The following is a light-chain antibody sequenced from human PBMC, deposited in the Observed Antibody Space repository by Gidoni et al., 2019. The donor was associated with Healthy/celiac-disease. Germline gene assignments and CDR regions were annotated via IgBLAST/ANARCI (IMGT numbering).Light chain of an antibody. Sequence: EIVMTQSPATLSVSPGERATLSCRASQSVSSNLAWYQQKPGQAPRLLIYGASTRATGIPARFSGRRSGTEFTLTISSLQSEDFAVYYCQQYNNWIFTFGPGTKVDIK. CDR2: GAS. CDR1: QSVSSN. J-gene: IGKJ3*01. CDR3: QQYNNWIFT. V-gene: IGKV3-15*01.